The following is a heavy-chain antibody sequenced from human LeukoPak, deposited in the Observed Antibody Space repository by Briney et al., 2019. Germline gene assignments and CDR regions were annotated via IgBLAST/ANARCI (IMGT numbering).Heavy chain of an antibody. CDR1: GFTFNKAW. CDR3: AKLTMVRGSTFDY. Sequence: GGSLRLSCAVSGFTFNKAWMTWVRQAPGKGLEWVSAISGSGGSTYYADTVKGRFTISRDNSKNTLYLQMNSLRAEDTAVYYCAKLTMVRGSTFDYWGQGTLVTVSS. D-gene: IGHD3-10*01. CDR2: ISGSGGST. J-gene: IGHJ4*02. V-gene: IGHV3-23*01.